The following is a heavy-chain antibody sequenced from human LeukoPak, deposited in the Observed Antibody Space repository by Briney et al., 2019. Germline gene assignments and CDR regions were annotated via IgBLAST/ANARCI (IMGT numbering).Heavy chain of an antibody. J-gene: IGHJ4*02. CDR3: ASNSMVRGKGTDY. CDR1: GLTFSSYS. D-gene: IGHD3-10*01. CDR2: ISSSSSTI. V-gene: IGHV3-48*04. Sequence: GGSLRLSCAASGLTFSSYSMNWVRQAPGKGLEWVSYISSSSSTIYYADSVKGRFTISRDNAKNSLYLQMNSLRAEDTAVYYCASNSMVRGKGTDYWGQGTLVTVSS.